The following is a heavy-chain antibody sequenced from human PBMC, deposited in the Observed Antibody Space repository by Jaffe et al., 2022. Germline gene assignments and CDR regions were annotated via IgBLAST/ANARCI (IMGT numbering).Heavy chain of an antibody. V-gene: IGHV3-49*04. Sequence: EVQLVESGGGLVQPGRSLRLSCTASGFTFGDYAMSWVRQAPGKGLEWVGFIRSKAYGGTTEYAASVKGRFTISRDDSKSIAYLQMNSLKTEDTAVYYCTSQYYDYVWGSYRYTDDAFDIWGQGTMVTVSS. D-gene: IGHD3-16*02. CDR2: IRSKAYGGTT. CDR1: GFTFGDYA. J-gene: IGHJ3*02. CDR3: TSQYYDYVWGSYRYTDDAFDI.